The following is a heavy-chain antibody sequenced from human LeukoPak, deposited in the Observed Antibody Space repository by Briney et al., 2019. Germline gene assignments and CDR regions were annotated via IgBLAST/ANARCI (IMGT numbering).Heavy chain of an antibody. J-gene: IGHJ4*02. CDR3: ARSSGWYDYFDY. D-gene: IGHD6-19*01. CDR1: GGSISSSSYY. Sequence: PSETLSLTCTVSGGSISSSSYYWGWIRPPPGKGLEWIGSIYYSGSTYYNPSLKSRVTISVDTSKNQFSLKLSSVTAADTAVYYCARSSGWYDYFDYWGQGTLVTVSS. V-gene: IGHV4-39*01. CDR2: IYYSGST.